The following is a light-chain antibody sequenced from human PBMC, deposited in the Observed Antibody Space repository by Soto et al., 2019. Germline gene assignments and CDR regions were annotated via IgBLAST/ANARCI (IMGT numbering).Light chain of an antibody. CDR1: SSDAATYNF. V-gene: IGLV2-14*03. CDR2: DVS. Sequence: QSVLTQPASVSGSPGQSITISCTGSSSDAATYNFVSWYQQHPGKAPKLIIYDVSNRPSGVSNRFSGSKSGNTASLTISGLQAEDEADYYCNSYTTSTTFVFGTGTKVTVL. CDR3: NSYTTSTTFV. J-gene: IGLJ1*01.